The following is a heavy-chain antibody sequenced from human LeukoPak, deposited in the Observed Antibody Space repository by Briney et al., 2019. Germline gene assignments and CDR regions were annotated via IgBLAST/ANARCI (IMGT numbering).Heavy chain of an antibody. CDR2: IRSRRYGGTT. CDR3: ARARLQPPYYFDY. CDR1: GFTFSSYA. V-gene: IGHV3-49*04. Sequence: PGGSLRLSCAASGFTFSSYAMSWVRQAPGKGLEWVAFIRSRRYGGTTDYAASVKGRFTSSRDDSKSSTYLQMNSLMTEDTAVYYCARARLQPPYYFDYWGQGTLVTVSS. D-gene: IGHD4-11*01. J-gene: IGHJ4*02.